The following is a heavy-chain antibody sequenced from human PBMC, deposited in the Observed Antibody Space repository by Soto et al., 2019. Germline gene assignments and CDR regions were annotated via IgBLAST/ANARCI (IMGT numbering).Heavy chain of an antibody. D-gene: IGHD3-16*01. CDR3: VKDVSGRGSFYSYSGMHV. V-gene: IGHV3-9*01. CDR2: SSWNSGSI. Sequence: GGSLRLSCAASGFTFDDYAMHWVRQAPGKGLEWVSGSSWNSGSIRYTDSVKARITISRDNAKNSLYLQMNRLRAEETALYYCVKDVSGRGSFYSYSGMHVWGHGPTVTVSS. J-gene: IGHJ6*02. CDR1: GFTFDDYA.